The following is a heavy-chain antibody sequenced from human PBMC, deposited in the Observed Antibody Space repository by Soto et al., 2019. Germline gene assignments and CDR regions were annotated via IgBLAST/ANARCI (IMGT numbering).Heavy chain of an antibody. CDR3: AREGWDIAAAGTSLFFDY. V-gene: IGHV3-30-3*01. J-gene: IGHJ4*02. Sequence: QVQLVESGGGVVQPGRSLRLSCAASGFTFSSHAMHWVRQAPGKGLEWVAVISYDGSNKYYADSVKGRFTISRDNSKNTLYLQKKSLRAEDTAVYYCAREGWDIAAAGTSLFFDYWGQGTLVTVSS. D-gene: IGHD6-13*01. CDR2: ISYDGSNK. CDR1: GFTFSSHA.